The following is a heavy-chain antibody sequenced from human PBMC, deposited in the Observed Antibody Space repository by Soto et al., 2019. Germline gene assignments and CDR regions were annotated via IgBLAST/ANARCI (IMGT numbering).Heavy chain of an antibody. D-gene: IGHD1-1*01. CDR2: IYHAGSV. V-gene: IGHV4-38-2*01. Sequence: SETLSLTCAVSGYSIASGYYWAWIRQSPGKGLEWIGSIYHAGSVYYNPSLNSLVAVSLDTSKNNFSLKLTSVTAADTAVYYCATTFAYYGMDVWGQGTTVTVSS. CDR1: GYSIASGYY. CDR3: ATTFAYYGMDV. J-gene: IGHJ6*01.